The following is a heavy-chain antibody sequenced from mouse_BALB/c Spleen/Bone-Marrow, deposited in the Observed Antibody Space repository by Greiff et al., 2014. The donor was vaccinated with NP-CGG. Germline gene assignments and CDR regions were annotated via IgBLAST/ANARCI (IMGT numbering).Heavy chain of an antibody. V-gene: IGHV2-9*02. CDR1: GFSLTSYG. J-gene: IGHJ1*01. CDR3: ARDRFDV. CDR2: IWAGGST. Sequence: QVQLQQSGPGLVAPSQSLSITCTVSGFSLTSYGVHWVRQPPGKGLEWLGVIWAGGSTNYNSALMSRLRISKDNSKSQVFLKMNSRQTDDTAMYYCARDRFDVWGAGTTVTVSS.